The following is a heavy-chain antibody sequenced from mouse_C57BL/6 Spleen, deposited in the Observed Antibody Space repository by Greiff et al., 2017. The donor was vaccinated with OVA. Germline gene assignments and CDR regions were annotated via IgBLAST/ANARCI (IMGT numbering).Heavy chain of an antibody. V-gene: IGHV1-80*01. CDR3: ARGYTTVRYFDV. D-gene: IGHD1-1*01. CDR1: GYAFSSYW. Sequence: QVQLQQSGAELVKPGASVKISCKASGYAFSSYWMNWVKQRPGKGLEWIGQIYPGDGDTNYNGKFKGKATLTADKSSSTAYMQLSSLTSEDSAVYFCARGYTTVRYFDVWGTGTTVTVSS. CDR2: IYPGDGDT. J-gene: IGHJ1*03.